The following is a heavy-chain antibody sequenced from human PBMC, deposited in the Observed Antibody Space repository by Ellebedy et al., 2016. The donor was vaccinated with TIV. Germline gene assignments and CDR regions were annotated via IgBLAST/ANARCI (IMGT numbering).Heavy chain of an antibody. CDR3: AKQRDGYNYDFDY. CDR1: GFTFSSYA. D-gene: IGHD5-24*01. V-gene: IGHV3-23*01. CDR2: ISGSGGST. J-gene: IGHJ4*02. Sequence: GESLKISCAASGFTFSSYAMSWVRQAPGKGLEWVSAISGSGGSTYYADSVKGRFTISRDNSKNTLYLQMNSLRAEDTAVYYCAKQRDGYNYDFDYWGQGTLVTVSS.